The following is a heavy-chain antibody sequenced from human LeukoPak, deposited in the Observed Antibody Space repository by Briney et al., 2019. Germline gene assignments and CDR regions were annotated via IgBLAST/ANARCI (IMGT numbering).Heavy chain of an antibody. V-gene: IGHV1-18*01. CDR3: ARDLWDGVFGVVTDAFDI. D-gene: IGHD3-3*01. Sequence: GASVKVSCKASGYTFTSYGISWVRQAPGQGLEWMGWISAYNGSTNYTQKLQGRVTMTTDTSTSTAYMELRSLRSDDTAVYYCARDLWDGVFGVVTDAFDIWGQGTMVTVSS. CDR2: ISAYNGST. J-gene: IGHJ3*02. CDR1: GYTFTSYG.